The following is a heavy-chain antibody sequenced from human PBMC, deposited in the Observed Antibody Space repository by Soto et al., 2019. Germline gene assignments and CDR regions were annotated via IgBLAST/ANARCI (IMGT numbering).Heavy chain of an antibody. CDR3: ARISLYDSSGYYYSLLYDY. CDR2: ISAYNGNT. CDR1: GYTITRYG. V-gene: IGHV1-18*01. J-gene: IGHJ4*02. Sequence: GASVKVSCKTSGYTITRYGISWVRQAPGQGLEWMGWISAYNGNTNYAQKLQGRVTMTTDTSTSTAYMELRSLRSDDTAVYYCARISLYDSSGYYYSLLYDYWGQGTLVTVSS. D-gene: IGHD3-22*01.